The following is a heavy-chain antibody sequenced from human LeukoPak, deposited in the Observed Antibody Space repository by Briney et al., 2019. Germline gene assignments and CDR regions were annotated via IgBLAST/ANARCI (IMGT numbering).Heavy chain of an antibody. CDR2: IKQDGSEK. Sequence: GGSLRLSCAASGFTFNDYGMHWVRQAPGKGREGGANIKQDGSEKYYVDSVKGRFTISRDNAKNSMYLQMNSLRAEDTAVYYCARAPGGGYSSGWPDAFDIWGQGTMVTVSS. D-gene: IGHD6-19*01. J-gene: IGHJ3*02. CDR1: GFTFNDYG. CDR3: ARAPGGGYSSGWPDAFDI. V-gene: IGHV3-7*01.